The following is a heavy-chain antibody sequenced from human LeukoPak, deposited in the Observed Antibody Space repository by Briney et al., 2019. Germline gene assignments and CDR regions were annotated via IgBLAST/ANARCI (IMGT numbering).Heavy chain of an antibody. Sequence: GASVKVSCKASGYTFTSYAMHWVRQAPGQRLEWMGWINAGNGNTKYSQDFQGRVTLTRDTSASTAYMELSSLRSEDTAVYYCARGRRWFGETLDYWGQGTLVTVSS. CDR1: GYTFTSYA. J-gene: IGHJ4*02. CDR2: INAGNGNT. D-gene: IGHD3-10*01. V-gene: IGHV1-3*03. CDR3: ARGRRWFGETLDY.